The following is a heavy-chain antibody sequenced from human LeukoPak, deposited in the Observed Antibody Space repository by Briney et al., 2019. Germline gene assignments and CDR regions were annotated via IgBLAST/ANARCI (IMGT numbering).Heavy chain of an antibody. Sequence: SGGSLRLSCAASGFTFSSYAMHWVRQAPGKGLEWVAVISYDGSNKYYADSVKGRFTISRDNSKNTLYLQMNSLRAEDTAVYYCARPGGGDVARYGDHGPYYFDYWGQGTLVTVSS. D-gene: IGHD4-17*01. J-gene: IGHJ4*02. CDR3: ARPGGGDVARYGDHGPYYFDY. CDR2: ISYDGSNK. V-gene: IGHV3-30-3*01. CDR1: GFTFSSYA.